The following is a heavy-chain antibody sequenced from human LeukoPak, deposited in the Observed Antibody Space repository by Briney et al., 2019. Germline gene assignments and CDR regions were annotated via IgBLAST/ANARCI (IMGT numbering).Heavy chain of an antibody. D-gene: IGHD3-10*01. CDR2: ISYDGSNK. Sequence: GRSLRLSCAASGFTFSSYGMHWVRQAPGKGLEWEAVISYDGSNKYYADSVKGRFTISRDNSKNTLYLQMNSLRAEDTAVYYCAKDIGDIWFGELFGYWGQGTLVTVSS. CDR1: GFTFSSYG. CDR3: AKDIGDIWFGELFGY. J-gene: IGHJ4*02. V-gene: IGHV3-30*18.